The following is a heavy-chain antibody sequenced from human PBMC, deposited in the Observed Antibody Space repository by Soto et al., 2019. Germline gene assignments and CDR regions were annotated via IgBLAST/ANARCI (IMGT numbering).Heavy chain of an antibody. Sequence: SETLSLTCAVYGGSFSGYYWSWIRQPPGKGLEWIGEINHSGSTNYNPSLKSRVTISVDTSKNQFSLKLSSVTAADTAVYYCARGRRGYFDYWRQGTLVTVSS. CDR1: GGSFSGYY. J-gene: IGHJ4*02. D-gene: IGHD3-10*01. CDR3: ARGRRGYFDY. V-gene: IGHV4-34*01. CDR2: INHSGST.